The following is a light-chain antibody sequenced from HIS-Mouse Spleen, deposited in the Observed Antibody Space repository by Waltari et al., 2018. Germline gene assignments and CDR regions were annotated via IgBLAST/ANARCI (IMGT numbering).Light chain of an antibody. CDR1: QSLVHSDGNTY. Sequence: DVVMTQSPLSLPVTLGQPASISFSSSQSLVHSDGNTYLNWFQQRPGQSPRRLIYKVSNRDAGVPDRFSGSGSGTDFTLKISRVEAEDVGVYYCMQGTHWPWTFGQGTKVEIK. CDR2: KVS. CDR3: MQGTHWPWT. V-gene: IGKV2-30*02. J-gene: IGKJ1*01.